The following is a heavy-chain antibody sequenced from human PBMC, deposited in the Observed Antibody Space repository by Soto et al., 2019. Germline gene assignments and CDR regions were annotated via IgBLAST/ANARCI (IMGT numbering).Heavy chain of an antibody. CDR2: ITGSGDYT. D-gene: IGHD3-22*01. CDR3: AKARYYDSTGYLYYFDY. V-gene: IGHV3-23*01. J-gene: IGHJ4*02. Sequence: PGGSLRLSCAASGFTFSNYAMSWVRQVPGKGLEWVSSITGSGDYTYYADSVKGRFTISRDNSKNTLYLQMNSLRAEDTAVYYCAKARYYDSTGYLYYFDYWGQGTLVTVSS. CDR1: GFTFSNYA.